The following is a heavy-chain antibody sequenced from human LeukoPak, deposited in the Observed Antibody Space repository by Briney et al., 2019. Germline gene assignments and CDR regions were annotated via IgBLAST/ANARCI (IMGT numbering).Heavy chain of an antibody. J-gene: IGHJ4*01. CDR1: GGTFTSYA. CDR3: ARSGGYSSGWYDD. D-gene: IGHD6-19*01. Sequence: ASVEVSCTASGGTFTSYAISWVRQAPGQGLEWMGRIIPIFGTANYAQKFQGRVTITTDESTSTAHLELSSLRSEDTAVYYCARSGGYSSGWYDDWGQGTLVTVSS. V-gene: IGHV1-69*05. CDR2: IIPIFGTA.